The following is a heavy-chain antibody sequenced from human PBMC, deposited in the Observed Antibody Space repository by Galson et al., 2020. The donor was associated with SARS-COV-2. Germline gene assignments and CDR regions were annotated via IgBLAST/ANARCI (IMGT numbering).Heavy chain of an antibody. D-gene: IGHD6-13*01. Sequence: GESLKISCKTSGYSFADYYMHWVRQAPGHGLEWLGWIIPHNGDTNYAQKSQGRVTLTSDTSITTAYLELSSLRSDDTAVYYCARASDYSTSPAPDYWGQGTLVTVSS. CDR3: ARASDYSTSPAPDY. J-gene: IGHJ4*02. CDR1: GYSFADYY. V-gene: IGHV1-2*02. CDR2: IIPHNGDT.